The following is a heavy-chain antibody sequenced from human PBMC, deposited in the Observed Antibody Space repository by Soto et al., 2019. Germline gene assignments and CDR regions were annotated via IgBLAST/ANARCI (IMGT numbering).Heavy chain of an antibody. CDR3: AAAAANYYYYGMDV. V-gene: IGHV4-4*02. Sequence: SETLSPTSAVSGGSISSSNWRKWLRQPPGKGLEWIGEIYHSGSTNYTPSLKSRVTISVDKSKNQFSLKLSSVTAADTAVYYCAAAAANYYYYGMDVWGQGTTVT. CDR2: IYHSGST. D-gene: IGHD6-13*01. J-gene: IGHJ6*02. CDR1: GGSISSSNW.